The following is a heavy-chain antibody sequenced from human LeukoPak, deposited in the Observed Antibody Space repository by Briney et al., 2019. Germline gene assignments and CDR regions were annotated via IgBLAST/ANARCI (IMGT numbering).Heavy chain of an antibody. CDR2: IHHRGST. V-gene: IGHV4-34*01. Sequence: KTSETLSLTCAVYRGSFSGYYWSWIRQPPGKGLEWIGEIHHRGSTNYNPSLKSRVTISVDTSKNQFSLKLSSVTAADTAVYYCAREGDSSVYYDYWGQGTLVTVSS. CDR1: RGSFSGYY. J-gene: IGHJ4*02. D-gene: IGHD3-22*01. CDR3: AREGDSSVYYDY.